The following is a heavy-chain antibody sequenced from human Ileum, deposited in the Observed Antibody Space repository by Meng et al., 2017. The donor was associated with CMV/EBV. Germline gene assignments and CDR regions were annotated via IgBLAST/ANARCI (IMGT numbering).Heavy chain of an antibody. J-gene: IGHJ4*02. Sequence: QVERERSGPRLVKPSEPLFLTGTVSGGSMSSYYWSWIRQPAGKGLEWIGRIYTSGSSNYNSSLKSRVTMSVDTSKNQFSMKLNSVTAADTAVYYCAREGPTDWGRALDYWGQGTLVTVSS. V-gene: IGHV4-4*07. CDR1: GGSMSSYY. CDR3: AREGPTDWGRALDY. CDR2: IYTSGSS. D-gene: IGHD7-27*01.